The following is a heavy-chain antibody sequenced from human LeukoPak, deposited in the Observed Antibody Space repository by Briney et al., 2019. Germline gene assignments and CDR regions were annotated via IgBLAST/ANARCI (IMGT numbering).Heavy chain of an antibody. J-gene: IGHJ4*02. CDR3: ARDLYARESY. CDR2: IIPILGIA. Sequence: GASVKVSCKASGYTFTGYYMHWVRQAPGQGLEWMGRIIPILGIANYAQKFQGRVTITADKSTSTAYMELSSLRSEDTAVYYCARDLYARESYWGQGTLVTVSS. CDR1: GYTFTGYY. V-gene: IGHV1-69*04. D-gene: IGHD2-2*02.